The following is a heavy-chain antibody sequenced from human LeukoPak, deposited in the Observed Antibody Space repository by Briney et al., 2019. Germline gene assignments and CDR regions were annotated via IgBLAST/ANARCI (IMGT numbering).Heavy chain of an antibody. CDR1: GYPFTGPY. D-gene: IGHD3-22*01. V-gene: IGHV1-2*02. CDR2: INPNSGGT. Sequence: ASVKVSCKASGYPFTGPYMNWLRQAPDQGFEGMGWINPNSGGTNYAQKFQGRVTMTRDTSISTAYMELSSLRSDDTAVYYCARVEYHYDSSGYYDYWGQGTLVTVSS. CDR3: ARVEYHYDSSGYYDY. J-gene: IGHJ4*02.